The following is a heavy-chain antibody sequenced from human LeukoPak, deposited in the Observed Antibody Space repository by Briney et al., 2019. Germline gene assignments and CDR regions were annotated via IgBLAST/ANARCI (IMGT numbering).Heavy chain of an antibody. CDR2: ISSSSSYI. CDR3: ARDRGSGSYGIFDY. V-gene: IGHV3-21*01. CDR1: GFTFSSYS. J-gene: IGHJ4*02. D-gene: IGHD3-10*01. Sequence: PGGSLRRSCAASGFTFSSYSMNWVRQAPGEGLGWVSSISSSSSYIYYADSVKGRFTISRDNAKNSLYLQMNSLRAEDTAVYYCARDRGSGSYGIFDYWGQGTLVTVSS.